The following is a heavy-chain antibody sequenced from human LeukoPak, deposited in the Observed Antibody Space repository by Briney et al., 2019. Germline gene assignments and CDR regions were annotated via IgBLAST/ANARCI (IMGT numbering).Heavy chain of an antibody. CDR3: ARDPNYYDSSGYYGY. Sequence: SETLSLTCAVSGGSISSSNWWSWVRQPPGKGLEWIGEIYHSGSTNYNPSLKSRVTISVDKSKNQFSLKLSSVTAADTAVYYCARDPNYYDSSGYYGYWGQGTLVTVSS. CDR1: GGSISSSNW. J-gene: IGHJ4*02. D-gene: IGHD3-22*01. V-gene: IGHV4-4*02. CDR2: IYHSGST.